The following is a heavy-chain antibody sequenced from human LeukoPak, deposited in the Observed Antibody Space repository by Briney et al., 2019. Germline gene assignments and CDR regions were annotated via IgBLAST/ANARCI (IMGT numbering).Heavy chain of an antibody. V-gene: IGHV4-38-2*02. J-gene: IGHJ4*02. CDR3: ARVNYGSGSYSYFDY. CDR2: IYHSGST. D-gene: IGHD3-10*01. CDR1: GGSISSGYY. Sequence: PSETLSLTCTVSGGSISSGYYWGWIRQPPGKGLEWIGSIYHSGSTYYNPSLKSRVTISVDTSKNQFSLKLSSVTAADTAVYYCARVNYGSGSYSYFDYWGQGTLVTVSS.